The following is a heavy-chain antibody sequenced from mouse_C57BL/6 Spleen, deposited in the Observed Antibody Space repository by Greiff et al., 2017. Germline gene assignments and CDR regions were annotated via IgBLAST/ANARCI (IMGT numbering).Heavy chain of an antibody. D-gene: IGHD1-1*01. CDR2: INPYNGGT. Sequence: EVQLQQSGPVLVKPGASVKMSCKASGYTFTDYYMNWVKQSHGKSLEWIGVINPYNGGTSYNQKFKGKATLTVAKSSSTAYMELNSLTSEDSAVYYCARSYGSSRHWYFDVWGTGTTVTVSS. J-gene: IGHJ1*03. CDR3: ARSYGSSRHWYFDV. CDR1: GYTFTDYY. V-gene: IGHV1-19*01.